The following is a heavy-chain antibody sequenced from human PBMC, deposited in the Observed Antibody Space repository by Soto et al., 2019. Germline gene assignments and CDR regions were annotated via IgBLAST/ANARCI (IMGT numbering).Heavy chain of an antibody. J-gene: IGHJ4*02. V-gene: IGHV3-30*18. Sequence: ESGGGVVPPGRSLRLSCAASGFTFSSYGMHWVRQAPGKGLEWVAVISYDGSNKYYADSVKGRFTISRDNSKNTLYLQMNSLRAEDTAVYYCAKDHKGPWGNYFDYWGQGTLVTVSS. CDR1: GFTFSSYG. CDR3: AKDHKGPWGNYFDY. D-gene: IGHD3-16*01. CDR2: ISYDGSNK.